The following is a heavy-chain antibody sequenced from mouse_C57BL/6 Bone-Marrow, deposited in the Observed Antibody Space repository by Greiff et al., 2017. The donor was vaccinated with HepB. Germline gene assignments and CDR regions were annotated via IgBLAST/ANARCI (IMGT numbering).Heavy chain of an antibody. V-gene: IGHV1-22*01. D-gene: IGHD1-1*01. CDR3: ARALYYGSSPWYFDV. CDR1: GYTFTDYN. Sequence: VQLQQSGPELVKPGASVKMSCKASGYTFTDYNMHWVKQSHGKSLEWIGYINPNNGGTSYNQKFKGKATLTVNKSSSTAYMELRSLTSEDSAVYYCARALYYGSSPWYFDVWGTGTTVTVSS. CDR2: INPNNGGT. J-gene: IGHJ1*03.